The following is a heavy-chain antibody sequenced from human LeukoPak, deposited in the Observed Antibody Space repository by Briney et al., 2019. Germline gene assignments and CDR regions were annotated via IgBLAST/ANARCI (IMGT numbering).Heavy chain of an antibody. Sequence: GGSLRLSCAASGFTFSGYWMHWVRQVPGKGLVWVSRINTDGSSTSYADSVKGRFTISRDNAKNTLYLQMNSLRAEDTAVYYCAKDNVIVGATSFDYWGQGTLVTVSS. CDR1: GFTFSGYW. V-gene: IGHV3-74*01. J-gene: IGHJ4*02. CDR3: AKDNVIVGATSFDY. D-gene: IGHD1-26*01. CDR2: INTDGSST.